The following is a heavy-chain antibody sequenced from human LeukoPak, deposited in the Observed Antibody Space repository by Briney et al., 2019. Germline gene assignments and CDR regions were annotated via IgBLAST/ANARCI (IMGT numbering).Heavy chain of an antibody. CDR2: ISGSGGST. V-gene: IGHV3-23*01. CDR1: GFTFSSYA. CDR3: AKRCSSTSCYIYYYYYGMDV. D-gene: IGHD2-2*02. Sequence: GGSLRLSCAASGFTFSSYAMSWVRQAPGKGLEWVSAISGSGGSTYYADSVKGRFTISRDNSKNTLYLQMNSLRAEDTAVYYCAKRCSSTSCYIYYYYYGMDVWGQGTTVTVSS. J-gene: IGHJ6*02.